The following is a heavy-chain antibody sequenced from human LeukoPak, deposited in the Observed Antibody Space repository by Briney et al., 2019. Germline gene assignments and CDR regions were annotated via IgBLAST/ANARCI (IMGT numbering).Heavy chain of an antibody. Sequence: SETLSLTCAVSTDSFSSHYWTWIRQPPGKGLEWIGYISYIGSTNYNPSLKSRVTISIDTSKDQFSLRLSSVTAADTAVYYCARDVVTVTKGFDIWGQGTMVSVSS. J-gene: IGHJ3*02. V-gene: IGHV4-59*11. CDR1: TDSFSSHY. D-gene: IGHD4-17*01. CDR3: ARDVVTVTKGFDI. CDR2: ISYIGST.